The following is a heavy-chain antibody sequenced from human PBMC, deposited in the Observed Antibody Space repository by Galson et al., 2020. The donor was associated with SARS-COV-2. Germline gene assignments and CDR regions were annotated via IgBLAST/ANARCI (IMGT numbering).Heavy chain of an antibody. CDR2: ISGSGGST. CDR3: AKDRLAYDVSCCDF. CDR1: GFTFSSYA. V-gene: IGHV3-23*01. D-gene: IGHD3-3*01. J-gene: IGHJ4*02. Sequence: GESLKISCAASGFTFSSYAMSWVRQAPGKGLEWVSAISGSGGSTYYADSVKGRFTISRDNSKNTLYLQTHSLSADDTAVYYCAKDRLAYDVSCCDFWGQGSLVTVSS.